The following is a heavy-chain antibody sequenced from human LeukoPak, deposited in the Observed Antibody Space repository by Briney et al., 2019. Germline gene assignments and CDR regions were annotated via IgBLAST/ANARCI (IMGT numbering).Heavy chain of an antibody. CDR1: GFTFTTHG. V-gene: IGHV3-33*01. D-gene: IGHD6-19*01. J-gene: IGHJ4*02. CDR3: ARDPPDSGWAFWS. Sequence: GGSLRLSCSASGFTFTTHGMHLVRQAPGKGLEWVAFIWADGSHKYYADSVKGRFTISRDNSKSTLYLQMNSLRVEDTSVYFCARDPPDSGWAFWSWGQGTLVTVSS. CDR2: IWADGSHK.